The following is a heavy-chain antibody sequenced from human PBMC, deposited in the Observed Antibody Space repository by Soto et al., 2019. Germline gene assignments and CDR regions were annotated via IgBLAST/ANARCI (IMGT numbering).Heavy chain of an antibody. V-gene: IGHV3-23*01. J-gene: IGHJ4*02. CDR2: ISATGGST. Sequence: PGGSLRLSCAASGFTFNNYAMNWVRQAPGKGLEWVATISATGGSTYYADSVKGRFTISRDNSKNTLYLQMNGLRVEDTAVYYGAKDRLAGNFDYWGQGTQVTVSS. CDR3: AKDRLAGNFDY. CDR1: GFTFNNYA.